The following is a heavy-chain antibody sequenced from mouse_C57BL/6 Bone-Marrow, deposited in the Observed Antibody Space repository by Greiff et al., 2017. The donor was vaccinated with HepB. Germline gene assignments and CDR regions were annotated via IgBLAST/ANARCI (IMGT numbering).Heavy chain of an antibody. V-gene: IGHV3-6*01. Sequence: EVKLVESGPGLVKPSQSLSLTCSVTGYSITSGYYWNWIRQLPGNRLEWMGYISYDGSNNYNPSLKNRISITRDTSNNQFFLKLNSVTTEDTATYYCARDEGWCADWVQGTLGTVS. J-gene: IGHJ3*01. CDR3: ARDEGWCAD. CDR1: GYSITSGYY. CDR2: ISYDGSN.